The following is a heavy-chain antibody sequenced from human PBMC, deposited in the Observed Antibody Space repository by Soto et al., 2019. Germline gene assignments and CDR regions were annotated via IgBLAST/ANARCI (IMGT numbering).Heavy chain of an antibody. CDR3: ARDTTGGDYVFDY. J-gene: IGHJ4*02. CDR1: GGSISSGGYY. V-gene: IGHV4-31*03. Sequence: SETLSLTCTVSGGSISSGGYYWSWIRQHPGKGLEWIGYIYYSGSTYYNPSLKSRVTISVDTSKNQFSLKLSSVTAADTAVYYCARDTTGGDYVFDYWGQGTLVTVSS. CDR2: IYYSGST. D-gene: IGHD4-17*01.